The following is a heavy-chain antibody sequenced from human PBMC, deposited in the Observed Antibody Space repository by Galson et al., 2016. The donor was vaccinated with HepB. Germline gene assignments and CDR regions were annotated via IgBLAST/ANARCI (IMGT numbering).Heavy chain of an antibody. V-gene: IGHV3-23*01. CDR2: IGGRGDNT. D-gene: IGHD2-15*01. CDR1: GFYFGSFW. CDR3: AKADCSVVSCYVKDF. Sequence: SLRLSCAASGFYFGSFWMTWVRQAPGKGLEWVSAIGGRGDNTNYADSVKGRFTISRDNSRSMVYLQMRSLRVEDTAVYYCAKADCSVVSCYVKDFWGQGTLVTVSS. J-gene: IGHJ4*02.